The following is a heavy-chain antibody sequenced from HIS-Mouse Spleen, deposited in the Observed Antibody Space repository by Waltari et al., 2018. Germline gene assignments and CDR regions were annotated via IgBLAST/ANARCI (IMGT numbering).Heavy chain of an antibody. CDR1: GYTFTSYD. Sequence: QAQLVQSGAEVKKPGASVKVSCKASGYTFTSYDITWVRQATGQGLEWMGWVNPNSGNTGYAQKFQGRVTMTRNTSISTAYMELSSLRSEDTAVYYCARGHDYSNYFEYWGQGTLVTVSS. V-gene: IGHV1-8*01. D-gene: IGHD4-4*01. CDR3: ARGHDYSNYFEY. J-gene: IGHJ4*02. CDR2: VNPNSGNT.